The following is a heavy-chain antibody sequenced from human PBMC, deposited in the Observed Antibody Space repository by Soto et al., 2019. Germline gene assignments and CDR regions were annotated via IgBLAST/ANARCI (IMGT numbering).Heavy chain of an antibody. CDR1: GGSISSYY. CDR3: ARHSALGYFEVQDGMDV. D-gene: IGHD3-9*01. V-gene: IGHV4-59*08. CDR2: LYYTGST. J-gene: IGHJ6*02. Sequence: QVQLQESGPGLVKPSETLSLTCTVSGGSISSYYWSWIRQPPGKGLEWIGYLYYTGSTNCNPSLKSRVTMLVATSRNTFSLKLGSGTAADTALYYCARHSALGYFEVQDGMDVWGQGTTVIVSS.